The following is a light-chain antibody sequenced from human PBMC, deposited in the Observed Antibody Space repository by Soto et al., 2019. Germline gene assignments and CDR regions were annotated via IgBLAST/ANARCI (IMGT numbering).Light chain of an antibody. CDR3: QQGGGPLWT. CDR2: GAS. V-gene: IGKV3-20*01. J-gene: IGKJ1*01. Sequence: EIVLTQSPGTLSMSPGERATLSCRASQAVGSSLLAWYQHKPGQAPRLVIYGASSRATGIPDRFSGSGSGTDFTLTISRLEPEDFAVYYCQQGGGPLWTFGQEIKVEIK. CDR1: QAVGSSL.